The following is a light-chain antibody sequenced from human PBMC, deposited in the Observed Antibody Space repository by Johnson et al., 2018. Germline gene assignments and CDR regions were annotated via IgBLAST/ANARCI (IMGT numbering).Light chain of an antibody. CDR1: SSNIGNNY. CDR2: ENN. Sequence: QSVLTQPPSVSAAPGHKVTISCSGSSSNIGNNYVSWYQQLPGTAPKLLIYENNKRPSGIPDRFSGSKSGPSATLGITGLQTGDEADYYCGTWDSSRSGGKVFGTGTKVTVL. J-gene: IGLJ1*01. CDR3: GTWDSSRSGGKV. V-gene: IGLV1-51*02.